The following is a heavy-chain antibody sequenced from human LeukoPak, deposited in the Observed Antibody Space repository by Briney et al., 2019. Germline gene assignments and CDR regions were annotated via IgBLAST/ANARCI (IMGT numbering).Heavy chain of an antibody. V-gene: IGHV4-39*07. CDR3: ARGGYYDFWSGYYTRPPSYNWFDP. J-gene: IGHJ5*02. Sequence: SETLSLTCTVSGGSISSSSYYWGWIRQPPGKGLEWIGEINHSGSTNYNPSLKSRVTISVDTSKNQFSLKRSSVTAADTAVYYCARGGYYDFWSGYYTRPPSYNWFDPWGQGTLVTVSS. D-gene: IGHD3-3*01. CDR2: INHSGST. CDR1: GGSISSSSYY.